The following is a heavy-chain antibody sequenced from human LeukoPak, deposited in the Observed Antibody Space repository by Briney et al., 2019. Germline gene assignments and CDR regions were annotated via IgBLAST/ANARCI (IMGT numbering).Heavy chain of an antibody. CDR2: ISSSSSYI. D-gene: IGHD2-21*02. CDR1: GFSNYT. V-gene: IGHV3-21*01. Sequence: GGSLRLSCAASGFSNYTMHWVRQAPGKGLEWVSSISSSSSYIYYADSVKGRFTISRDNAKNSLYLQMNSLRAEDTAVYYCARDPGGDAGAFDIWGQGTMVTVSS. J-gene: IGHJ3*02. CDR3: ARDPGGDAGAFDI.